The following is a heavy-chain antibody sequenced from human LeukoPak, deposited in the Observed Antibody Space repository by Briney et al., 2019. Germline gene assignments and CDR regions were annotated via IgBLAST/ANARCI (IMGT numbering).Heavy chain of an antibody. CDR3: ARQYDSSGYYFDY. Sequence: GGSLRLSCAASGFTFSSYAMSWVRQAPGKGLEWVSAISGSGGGTYYADSVKGRFTISRDNSKNTLYLQMNSLRAEDTAVYYCARQYDSSGYYFDYWGQGTLVTVSS. D-gene: IGHD3-22*01. J-gene: IGHJ4*02. CDR2: ISGSGGGT. V-gene: IGHV3-23*01. CDR1: GFTFSSYA.